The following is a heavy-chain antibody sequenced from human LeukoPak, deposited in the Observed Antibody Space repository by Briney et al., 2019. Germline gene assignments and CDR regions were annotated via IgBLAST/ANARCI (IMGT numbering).Heavy chain of an antibody. CDR1: GYSFTFYW. J-gene: IGHJ4*02. CDR3: ARHPETYYYDSTGYYDY. Sequence: GESLKISCKGSGYSFTFYWIGWVRQMPGKGLEWMGINYPGDSDTTYSPSFQGQVTISADKSISTAYLQWSSLKASDTAIYYCARHPETYYYDSTGYYDYWGQGTLVTVSS. CDR2: NYPGDSDT. V-gene: IGHV5-51*01. D-gene: IGHD3-22*01.